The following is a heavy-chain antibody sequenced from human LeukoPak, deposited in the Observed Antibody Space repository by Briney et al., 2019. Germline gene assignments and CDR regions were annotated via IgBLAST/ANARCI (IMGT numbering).Heavy chain of an antibody. CDR1: GASFSDFY. Sequence: SETLSLTCAVYGASFSDFYWTWIRQSPGKGLEWIGEINHRGSTNCNPSLKSRVTISVDTSKNQFSLKLSSVTAADTAVYYCARHGFRFRGGGNYYDGSNYYYVPFDYWGQGTLVTVSS. V-gene: IGHV4-34*01. D-gene: IGHD3-22*01. J-gene: IGHJ4*02. CDR2: INHRGST. CDR3: ARHGFRFRGGGNYYDGSNYYYVPFDY.